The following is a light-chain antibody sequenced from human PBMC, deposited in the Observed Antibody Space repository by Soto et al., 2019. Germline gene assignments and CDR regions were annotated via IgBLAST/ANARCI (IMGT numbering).Light chain of an antibody. CDR2: DAS. Sequence: AIQLTQSPSSLSASVGDRVTITCRASQGISSALAWYQQKPGKAPKLLIYDASSLESGVPSRFSGSGSGTDFTLTISSLQPEYFATYYCQQFNSYLLWTFGQGTKVEIK. J-gene: IGKJ1*01. CDR1: QGISSA. CDR3: QQFNSYLLWT. V-gene: IGKV1-13*02.